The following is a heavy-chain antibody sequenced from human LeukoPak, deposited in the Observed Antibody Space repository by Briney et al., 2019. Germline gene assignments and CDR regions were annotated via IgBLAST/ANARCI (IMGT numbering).Heavy chain of an antibody. D-gene: IGHD3-22*01. V-gene: IGHV1-69*05. CDR3: ARGRSAYYYDSSGYNSYYYMDV. Sequence: GASVKVSCKASGGTFSSYAISWVRQAPGQGLEWMGGITPIFGTANYAQKFQGRVTITTDESTSTAYMELSSLRSEDTAVYYCARGRSAYYYDSSGYNSYYYMDVWGKGTTVTVSS. J-gene: IGHJ6*03. CDR2: ITPIFGTA. CDR1: GGTFSSYA.